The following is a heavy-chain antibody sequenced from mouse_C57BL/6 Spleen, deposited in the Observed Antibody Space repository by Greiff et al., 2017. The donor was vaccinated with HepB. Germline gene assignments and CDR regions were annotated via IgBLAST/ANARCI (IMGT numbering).Heavy chain of an antibody. CDR2: INPSSGYT. Sequence: QVQLKQSGAELARPGASVKMSCKASGYTFTSYTMHWVTQRPGQGLEWIGYINPSSGYTKYNQKFNDKATLTADKSSSTAYMPLSSMTSEDSAVYYCARSDEDYDTSVDYWGPGTTLAVSS. CDR1: GYTFTSYT. J-gene: IGHJ2*01. CDR3: ARSDEDYDTSVDY. V-gene: IGHV1-4*01. D-gene: IGHD2-4*01.